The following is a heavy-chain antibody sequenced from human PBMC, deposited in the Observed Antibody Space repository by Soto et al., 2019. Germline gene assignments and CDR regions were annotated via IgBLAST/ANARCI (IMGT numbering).Heavy chain of an antibody. CDR2: ISWDGGST. J-gene: IGHJ6*01. Sequence: GGSLRLSCASSVFTFDDYAMHCVRQSPGKCLEWVSLISWDGGSTYYADSVKGRFTISRDNSKNSLYLQMNSLRAEDTALYYCAKGTELRYFDWLLSHHYGMEVWGQGTMVIVS. CDR3: AKGTELRYFDWLLSHHYGMEV. D-gene: IGHD3-9*01. V-gene: IGHV3-43D*04. CDR1: VFTFDDYA.